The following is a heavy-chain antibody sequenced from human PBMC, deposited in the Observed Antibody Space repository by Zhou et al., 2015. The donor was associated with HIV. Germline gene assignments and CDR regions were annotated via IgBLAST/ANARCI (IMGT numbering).Heavy chain of an antibody. V-gene: IGHV1-69*01. D-gene: IGHD3-10*01. CDR1: GGTFSSYA. CDR3: ARDHRITMVQGVIPAFDI. Sequence: QVQLVQSGAEVKKPGSSVKVSCKASGGTFSSYAISWVRQAPGQGLEWMGGIIPIFGTANYAQKFQGRVTITADESTSTAYMELSSLRSEDTAVYYCARDHRITMVQGVIPAFDIWGQGTMVTVSS. J-gene: IGHJ3*02. CDR2: IIPIFGTA.